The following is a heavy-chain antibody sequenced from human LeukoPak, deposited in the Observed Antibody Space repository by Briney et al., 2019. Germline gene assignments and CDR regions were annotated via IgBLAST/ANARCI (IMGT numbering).Heavy chain of an antibody. CDR2: INHSGST. V-gene: IGHV4-34*01. J-gene: IGHJ4*02. CDR1: GGSFSGYY. Sequence: SETLSLTCAVYGGSFSGYYWSWLRQPPGKGLEWIGEINHSGSTNYNPSLKSRVTISVDTSKNQFSLKLSSVTAADTAVYYCARARSDYYDSSGYTTRPYYFDYWGQGTLVTVSS. D-gene: IGHD3-22*01. CDR3: ARARSDYYDSSGYTTRPYYFDY.